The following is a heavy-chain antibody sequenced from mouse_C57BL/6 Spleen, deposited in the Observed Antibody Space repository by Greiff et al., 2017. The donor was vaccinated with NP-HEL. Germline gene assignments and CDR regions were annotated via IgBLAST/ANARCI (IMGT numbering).Heavy chain of an antibody. CDR2: ISYDGSN. V-gene: IGHV3-6*01. J-gene: IGHJ2*01. Sequence: ESGPGLVKPSQSLSLTCSVTGYSITSGYYWNWIRQFPGNKLEWMGYISYDGSNNYNPSLKNRISITRDTSKNQFFLKLNSVTAEDTATYYCARVVLRYYFDYWGQGTTLTVSS. CDR1: GYSITSGYY. CDR3: ARVVLRYYFDY. D-gene: IGHD1-1*01.